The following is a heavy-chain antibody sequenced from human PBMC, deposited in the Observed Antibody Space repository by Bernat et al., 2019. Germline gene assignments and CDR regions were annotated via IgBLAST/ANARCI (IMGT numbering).Heavy chain of an antibody. Sequence: EVQLLESGGDLVQPGGSQRLSCAASGFTFSNYAMSWVRQAPGKGLEWVSGIRGSGDRTYYADSVKGRFTISRDNSKNSLYLQMNSLRDEDTAVYYCARDGYSYGSYYFDYWGQGTLVTVSS. CDR3: ARDGYSYGSYYFDY. V-gene: IGHV3-23*01. CDR2: IRGSGDRT. J-gene: IGHJ4*02. CDR1: GFTFSNYA. D-gene: IGHD5-18*01.